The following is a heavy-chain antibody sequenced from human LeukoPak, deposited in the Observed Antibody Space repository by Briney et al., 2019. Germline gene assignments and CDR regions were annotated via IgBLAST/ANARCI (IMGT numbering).Heavy chain of an antibody. V-gene: IGHV3-11*04. CDR2: ISTSGTTT. Sequence: GGSLRLSCAASGFTFSDYYMSWIRQPPGKGLEWISYISTSGTTTYYADSVKGRFTNSRDDAKNSLYLQMNSLRADDSALYYCARVRGSYSVDYWGQGTLVTVSS. CDR1: GFTFSDYY. J-gene: IGHJ4*02. CDR3: ARVRGSYSVDY. D-gene: IGHD3-10*01.